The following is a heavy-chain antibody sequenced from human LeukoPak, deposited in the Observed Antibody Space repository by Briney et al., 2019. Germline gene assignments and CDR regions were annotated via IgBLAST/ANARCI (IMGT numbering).Heavy chain of an antibody. Sequence: ASETLSLTCTVSGGSISSYYWSWIRQPPGKGLEWIGYIYYSGSTNYNPSLKSRVTISVDTSKNQFSLKLSSVTAADTAVYYCASDLVGATKTWLRGDAFDIWGQGTMVTVSS. CDR1: GGSISSYY. J-gene: IGHJ3*02. D-gene: IGHD1-26*01. CDR2: IYYSGST. CDR3: ASDLVGATKTWLRGDAFDI. V-gene: IGHV4-59*01.